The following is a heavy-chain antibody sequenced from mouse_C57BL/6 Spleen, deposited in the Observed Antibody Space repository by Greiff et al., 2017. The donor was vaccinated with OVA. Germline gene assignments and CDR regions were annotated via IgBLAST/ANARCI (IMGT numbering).Heavy chain of an antibody. J-gene: IGHJ3*01. V-gene: IGHV5-9*01. CDR1: GFTFSSYT. D-gene: IGHD2-4*01. Sequence: EVKLVESGGGLVKPGGSLKLSCAASGFTFSSYTMSWVRQTPEKRLEWVATISGGGGNTYYPDSVKGRFTISRDNAKNTLYLQMSSLRSEDTALYYCARAPFYYDYDWFAYWGQGTLVTVSA. CDR2: ISGGGGNT. CDR3: ARAPFYYDYDWFAY.